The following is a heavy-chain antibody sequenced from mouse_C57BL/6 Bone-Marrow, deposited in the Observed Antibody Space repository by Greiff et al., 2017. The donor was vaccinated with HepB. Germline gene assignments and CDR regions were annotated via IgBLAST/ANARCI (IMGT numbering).Heavy chain of an antibody. Sequence: VQLQQPGAELVKPGASVKLSCKASGYTFTSYWMQWVKQRPRQGLEWIGEIDPSDSYTNYNQKFKGKATLTVDTSSSTAYMQLSSLTSEDSAVYYCARYSGTFAYWGQGTLVTVSA. CDR2: IDPSDSYT. J-gene: IGHJ3*01. CDR3: ARYSGTFAY. V-gene: IGHV1-50*01. CDR1: GYTFTSYW. D-gene: IGHD2-12*01.